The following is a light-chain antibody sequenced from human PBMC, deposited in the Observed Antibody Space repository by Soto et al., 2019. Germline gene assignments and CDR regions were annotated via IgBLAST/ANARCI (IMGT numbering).Light chain of an antibody. V-gene: IGKV3D-15*01. CDR2: GAS. CDR3: QQYNHWLWT. Sequence: VVTQTRGALPLSAGESTTLSCWASQNVLSNYLAWYQQKPGQAPRLLIYGASTRATGIPDRFGGSGCGRQSTLTCGIRLSADSVVCYMQQYNHWLWTFGEGTKVDIK. CDR1: QNVLSNY. J-gene: IGKJ1*01.